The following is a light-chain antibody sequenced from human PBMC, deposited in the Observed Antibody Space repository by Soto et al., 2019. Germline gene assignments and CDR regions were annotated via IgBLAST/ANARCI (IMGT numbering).Light chain of an antibody. V-gene: IGKV3-20*01. CDR3: GQFVGAPPRT. J-gene: IGKJ1*01. CDR1: QSVSSTF. CDR2: GVS. Sequence: IVLTQSPGTLSLSPGERATLSCRASQSVSSTFLAWYQQKPGQAPRLLIYGVSKRATGIPDRFSGSGSGTDFTLTISRLEPEDFAVYFCGQFVGAPPRTFGQGTKVDI.